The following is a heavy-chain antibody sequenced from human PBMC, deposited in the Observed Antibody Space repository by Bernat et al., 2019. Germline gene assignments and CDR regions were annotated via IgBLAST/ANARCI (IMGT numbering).Heavy chain of an antibody. J-gene: IGHJ2*01. Sequence: EVQLVESGGALVQPGGSLRLSCTASGFTVSSNYMSWVRQVPGKGLEWVSVIYSGGNTYYAESVKDRFTISRDNLKNRLYLQMSSLRAEDTAVYYCARPAGNNWNYWYFDLWGRGTLVTVSS. CDR2: IYSGGNT. CDR3: ARPAGNNWNYWYFDL. CDR1: GFTVSSNY. V-gene: IGHV3-66*01. D-gene: IGHD1-20*01.